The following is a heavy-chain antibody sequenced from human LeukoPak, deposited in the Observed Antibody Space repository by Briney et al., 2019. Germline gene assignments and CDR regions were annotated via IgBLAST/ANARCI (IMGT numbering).Heavy chain of an antibody. J-gene: IGHJ4*02. CDR3: AKDSSSWYARGFYYFDY. Sequence: PGGSLRLSCAASGFTFSSYAMSWVRQAPGKGLEWVSAISGSGGSTYYADFVKGRFTISRDNSKNTLYLQMNSLRAEDTAVYYCAKDSSSWYARGFYYFDYWGQGTLVTVSS. D-gene: IGHD6-13*01. CDR1: GFTFSSYA. CDR2: ISGSGGST. V-gene: IGHV3-23*01.